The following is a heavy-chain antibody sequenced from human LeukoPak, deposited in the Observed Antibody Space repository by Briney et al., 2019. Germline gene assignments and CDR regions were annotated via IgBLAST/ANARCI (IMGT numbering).Heavy chain of an antibody. J-gene: IGHJ5*02. CDR3: ATQTPMVRAKWFDP. V-gene: IGHV4-34*01. Sequence: SETLSLTCAVYGGSFSGYYWSWIRQPPGKGLEWIGEINHSGSTNYNPSLKSRVTISVDTSKNQFSLKLSSVTAADTAVYYCATQTPMVRAKWFDPWGQGTLVTVSS. CDR2: INHSGST. CDR1: GGSFSGYY. D-gene: IGHD3-10*01.